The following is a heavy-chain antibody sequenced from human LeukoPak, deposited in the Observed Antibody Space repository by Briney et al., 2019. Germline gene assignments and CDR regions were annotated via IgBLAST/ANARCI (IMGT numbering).Heavy chain of an antibody. D-gene: IGHD3-3*01. CDR1: GYTLTELS. Sequence: ASVKVSCKVSGYTLTELSMHWVRQAPGKGLEWMGGFDPEDGETIYAQKFQGRVTMTEDTSTDTAYMELSSLRSEDTAVYYCATVRRDFWSGYAWFDPRGQGTLVTVSS. V-gene: IGHV1-24*01. J-gene: IGHJ5*02. CDR2: FDPEDGET. CDR3: ATVRRDFWSGYAWFDP.